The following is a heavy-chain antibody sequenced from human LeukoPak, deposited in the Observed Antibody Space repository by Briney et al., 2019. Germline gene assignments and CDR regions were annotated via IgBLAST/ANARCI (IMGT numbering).Heavy chain of an antibody. CDR2: IYYSGST. D-gene: IGHD3-22*01. J-gene: IGHJ4*02. V-gene: IGHV4-39*01. CDR3: ARLLYDSIGYYYLDC. Sequence: KPSETVSLPCSVSGVSISSSSYYWGWIRLPPGKGLEWIASIYYSGSTYYNPSLKSRVTISVDTSKNQFSLKLSSVTAADTAVYYCARLLYDSIGYYYLDCWGERALVTVSS. CDR1: GVSISSSSYY.